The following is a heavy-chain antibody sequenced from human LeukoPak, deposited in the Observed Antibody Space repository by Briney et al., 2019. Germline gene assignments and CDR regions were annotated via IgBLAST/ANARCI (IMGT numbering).Heavy chain of an antibody. J-gene: IGHJ4*02. CDR2: IKQDGSEK. V-gene: IGHV3-7*04. CDR3: ARGPQDIVVVVAATGFDY. D-gene: IGHD2-15*01. Sequence: GGSLRLSCAASGFTFSSYWMSWVRQAPGKGLEWVANIKQDGSEKYYVDSVKGRFTISRDNAKNSLYLQMNSLRAEDTAVYYCARGPQDIVVVVAATGFDYWGQGTLVTVSS. CDR1: GFTFSSYW.